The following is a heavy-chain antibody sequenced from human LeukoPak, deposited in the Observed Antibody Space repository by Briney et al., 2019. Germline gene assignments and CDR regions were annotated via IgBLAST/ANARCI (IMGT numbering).Heavy chain of an antibody. CDR3: AISWASRSSTW. CDR1: GFTFSSYS. CDR2: INQAGSEK. J-gene: IGHJ4*02. D-gene: IGHD6-13*01. V-gene: IGHV3-7*01. Sequence: GGSLRLSCAASGFTFSSYSMNWVRQAPGKGLEWVANINQAGSEKYYVDSVKGRFTISRDNAKNSLYLQMNSLRAEDTAVYYCAISWASRSSTWWGQGTLVTVSS.